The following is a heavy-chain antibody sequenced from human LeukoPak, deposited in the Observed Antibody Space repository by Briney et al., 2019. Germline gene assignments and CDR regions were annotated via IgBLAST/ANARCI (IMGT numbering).Heavy chain of an antibody. CDR2: INHSGST. CDR1: GGSFSGYY. D-gene: IGHD2-15*01. Sequence: PSETLSLTCAVYGGSFSGYYWSWIRQPPGKGLEWIGEINHSGSTNYNPSLQSRVTISVDTSKNQFSLKLNSVTAADTAVYYCASFYCSGGSCYQYFSYYYMDVWGKGNTVTISS. CDR3: ASFYCSGGSCYQYFSYYYMDV. V-gene: IGHV4-34*01. J-gene: IGHJ6*03.